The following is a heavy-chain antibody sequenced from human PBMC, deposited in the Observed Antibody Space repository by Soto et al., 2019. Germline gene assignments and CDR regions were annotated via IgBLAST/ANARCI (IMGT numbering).Heavy chain of an antibody. V-gene: IGHV1-3*01. D-gene: IGHD6-19*01. Sequence: QVQLVQSGAEVKKPGASVKVSCKASGYTFTSYAMHWVRQAPGQRLEWMGWINAGNGNTKYSQKFQGRITITRETSASTAYMELSSLRAEETAVYYCARSPGGWVVRFDYWGQGTLVTVSS. CDR3: ARSPGGWVVRFDY. CDR1: GYTFTSYA. J-gene: IGHJ4*02. CDR2: INAGNGNT.